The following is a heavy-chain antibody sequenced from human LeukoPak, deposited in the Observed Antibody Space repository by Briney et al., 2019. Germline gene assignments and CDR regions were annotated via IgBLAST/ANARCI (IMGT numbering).Heavy chain of an antibody. J-gene: IGHJ6*03. CDR1: GYSISSGYY. V-gene: IGHV4-38-2*01. D-gene: IGHD5-18*01. CDR3: ARGRYPSTWIKPPGVYYMDV. Sequence: SETLSLTCAVSGYSISSGYYWGWIRQPPGKGLEWIGSIYHSGSTYYNPSLKSRVTISVDTSKNQFSLKLSSVTAALTAVYYCARGRYPSTWIKPPGVYYMDVWGKGTTVTVSS. CDR2: IYHSGST.